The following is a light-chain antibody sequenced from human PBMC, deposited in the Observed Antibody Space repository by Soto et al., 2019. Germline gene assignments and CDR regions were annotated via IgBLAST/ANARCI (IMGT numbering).Light chain of an antibody. Sequence: DIQMTQSPSSLSASVGDRVTITCRASQSIASSLNWLQLKPGKAPKLLLYATSTLQSGVPSRFSGSGSGSHFTLTISSLQPEDSAVYFCQQGYSHLLTLGGGTKVDIK. CDR1: QSIASS. CDR3: QQGYSHLLT. J-gene: IGKJ4*01. CDR2: ATS. V-gene: IGKV1-39*01.